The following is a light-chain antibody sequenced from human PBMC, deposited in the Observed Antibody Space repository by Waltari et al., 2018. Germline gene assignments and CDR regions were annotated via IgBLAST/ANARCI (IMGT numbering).Light chain of an antibody. Sequence: EIVLTQSPGALSLSPGEGATLPCRASQSVGSNYLAWYQQKPGQAPRLLIYGASSRATGIPDRFSGSGSGTDFTLTISRLQPEDCAVYYCQQYGSSPRTFGQGTKVEIK. CDR3: QQYGSSPRT. CDR1: QSVGSNY. J-gene: IGKJ1*01. V-gene: IGKV3-20*01. CDR2: GAS.